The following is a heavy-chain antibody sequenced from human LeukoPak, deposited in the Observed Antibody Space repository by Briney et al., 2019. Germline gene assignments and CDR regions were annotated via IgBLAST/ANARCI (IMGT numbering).Heavy chain of an antibody. J-gene: IGHJ5*02. CDR3: ARDAVPGGRSWFDP. Sequence: GGSLRLSCTVSGFTFEDYGMNWVRQVPGKEPEWVSGLNWNGGGRRYADSVKGRFIISRDNAKAVLYLQLNDLRVEDTALYYCARDAVPGGRSWFDPWGQGTLVTVSS. CDR2: LNWNGGGR. CDR1: GFTFEDYG. D-gene: IGHD4-17*01. V-gene: IGHV3-20*04.